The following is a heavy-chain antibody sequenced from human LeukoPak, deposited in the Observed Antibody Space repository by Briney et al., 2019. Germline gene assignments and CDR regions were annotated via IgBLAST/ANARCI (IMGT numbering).Heavy chain of an antibody. CDR1: GFTFSSYE. J-gene: IGHJ4*02. V-gene: IGHV3-48*03. CDR2: ISSSGSTI. D-gene: IGHD3-10*01. Sequence: GGSLRLSCAASGFTFSSYEMNWVRQAPGKGLEWVSYISSSGSTIYYADSVKGRFTISRDNSKNTLYLQMNSLRAEDTAVYYCARVTYGSGTYGAFDYWGQGTLVTVSS. CDR3: ARVTYGSGTYGAFDY.